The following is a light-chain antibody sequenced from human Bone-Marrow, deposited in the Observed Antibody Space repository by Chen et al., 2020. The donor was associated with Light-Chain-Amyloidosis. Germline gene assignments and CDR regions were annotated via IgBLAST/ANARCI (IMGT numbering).Light chain of an antibody. CDR1: QTISSNY. CDR3: QQYGTSPLT. CDR2: GSS. J-gene: IGKJ4*01. V-gene: IGKV3-20*01. Sequence: EIVLTQSPGTLSLSPGEGANLSCRASQTISSNYLTWYQQKFGQAPRLLNYGSSSRATGIADRFTGSRSGTDFTLTINRLEPEDFSMDYCQQYGTSPLTYGGGTKVEIK.